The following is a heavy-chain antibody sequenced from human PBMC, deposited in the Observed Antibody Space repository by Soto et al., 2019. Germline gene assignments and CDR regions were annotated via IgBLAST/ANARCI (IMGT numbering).Heavy chain of an antibody. J-gene: IGHJ5*02. CDR3: ARESGDWPLNWFDP. CDR1: GLNFSNHW. V-gene: IGHV3-74*01. CDR2: ITSDGKSK. D-gene: IGHD2-21*02. Sequence: GGSLRLSCAASGLNFSNHWMHWVRQRPAEGLVWVSRITSDGKSKAYAESVKGRFAISRDNAKNTLYLQMNGLTAEDTAVYYCARESGDWPLNWFDPWGQGTLVTVSS.